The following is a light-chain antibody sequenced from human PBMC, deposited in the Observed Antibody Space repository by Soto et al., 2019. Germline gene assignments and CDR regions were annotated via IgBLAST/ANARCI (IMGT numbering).Light chain of an antibody. Sequence: DTPMTQSPSTLSASVGDRVTITCRASQSISYYLAWYQQRPGRAPNLLIYKASSLESGVPSRFSGSGSGTEFTLTISSLQPDDFATYYCQQYNSYSPTFGQGTKVEIK. CDR3: QQYNSYSPT. V-gene: IGKV1-5*03. J-gene: IGKJ1*01. CDR1: QSISYY. CDR2: KAS.